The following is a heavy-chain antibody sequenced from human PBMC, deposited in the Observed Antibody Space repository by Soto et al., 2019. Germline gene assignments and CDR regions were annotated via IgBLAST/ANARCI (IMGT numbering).Heavy chain of an antibody. CDR2: INWDGRIA. J-gene: IGHJ4*01. Sequence: GGALRRSCAASGFIFDNFTMHWVRLVPGKGLQWVSYINWDGRIAMYADSVKGRFTISGDNTNNHLYLQMNSLRSDDTALYYCAKDEGAAVESPGDWGHGTLVTVSS. D-gene: IGHD6-13*01. CDR3: AKDEGAAVESPGD. V-gene: IGHV3-43*01. CDR1: GFIFDNFT.